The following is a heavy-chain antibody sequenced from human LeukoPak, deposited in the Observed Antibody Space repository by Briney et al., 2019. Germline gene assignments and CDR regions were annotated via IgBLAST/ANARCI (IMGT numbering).Heavy chain of an antibody. V-gene: IGHV3-7*01. CDR2: IKEDGGEK. J-gene: IGHJ2*01. CDR3: VRWIASGSGIYWYFDV. CDR1: GFPFNTFW. Sequence: GGSLRLSCAASGFPFNTFWMSWVRQAPGKGLEWVANIKEDGGEKYYVDSVKGRFTISRDNAKNSLFLQMNSLRAEDTAVYYCVRWIASGSGIYWYFDVWGRGTLVTVSS. D-gene: IGHD1-26*01.